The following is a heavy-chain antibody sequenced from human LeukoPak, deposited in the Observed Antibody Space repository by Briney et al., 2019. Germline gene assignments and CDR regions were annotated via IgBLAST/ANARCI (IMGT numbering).Heavy chain of an antibody. V-gene: IGHV1-2*02. J-gene: IGHJ6*03. CDR1: GYIFTGYY. CDR2: INPNTGDT. CDR3: ARVLMTLVRGTRVPFYMDV. Sequence: GASVKVSCKASGYIFTGYYIHWVRQAPGQGLEWMGWINPNTGDTNYAQKFQGRVTMTRDTSISTVYMELRRLRSGDTAVYYCARVLMTLVRGTRVPFYMDVWGKGTTVTISS. D-gene: IGHD3-10*01.